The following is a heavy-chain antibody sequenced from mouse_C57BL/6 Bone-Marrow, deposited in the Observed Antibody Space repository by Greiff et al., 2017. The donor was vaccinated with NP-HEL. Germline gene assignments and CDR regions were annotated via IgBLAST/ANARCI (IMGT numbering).Heavy chain of an antibody. D-gene: IGHD1-2*01. CDR3: ARGFCYHGPFAY. CDR1: GYTFTSYW. J-gene: IGHJ3*01. CDR2: IDPSDSYT. V-gene: IGHV1-50*01. Sequence: QVQLQQPGAELVKPGASVKLSCKASGYTFTSYWMQWVKQRPGQGLEWIGEIDPSDSYTNYNQKFKGKATLTVDTSSSTAYMQLSSLTSEDSAVYYCARGFCYHGPFAYWGQGTLVTVSA.